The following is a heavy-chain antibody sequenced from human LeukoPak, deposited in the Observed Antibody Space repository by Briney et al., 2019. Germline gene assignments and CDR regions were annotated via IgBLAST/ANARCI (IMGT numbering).Heavy chain of an antibody. J-gene: IGHJ4*02. V-gene: IGHV3-21*06. Sequence: GGSLRLSCAASGFTFNNYAMNWVRQAPGKGLEWVSSISSSSLYIYYADSVKGRFTISRDNAKNSLDLQMNSLRAEDTAVYYCARDNSSMGQVITSYFDYWGQGTLVTISS. D-gene: IGHD3/OR15-3a*01. CDR1: GFTFNNYA. CDR3: ARDNSSMGQVITSYFDY. CDR2: ISSSSLYI.